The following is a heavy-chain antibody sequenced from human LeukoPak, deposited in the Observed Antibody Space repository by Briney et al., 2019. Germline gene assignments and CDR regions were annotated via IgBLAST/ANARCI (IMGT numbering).Heavy chain of an antibody. J-gene: IGHJ4*02. CDR3: ARGQGNAMVRGVPFDY. D-gene: IGHD3-10*01. CDR2: ISSSSSTI. Sequence: PGGSLRLSCAASGFTFSSYSMNWVRQAPGKGLEWVSSISSSSSTIYYADSVKGRFTISRDNAKNSLYLQMNSLRAEDTAVYYCARGQGNAMVRGVPFDYWGQGTLVTVSS. CDR1: GFTFSSYS. V-gene: IGHV3-48*04.